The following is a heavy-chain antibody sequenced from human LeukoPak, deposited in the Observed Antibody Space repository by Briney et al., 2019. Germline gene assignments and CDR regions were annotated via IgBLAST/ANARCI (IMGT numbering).Heavy chain of an antibody. J-gene: IGHJ4*02. CDR2: IYYSGST. CDR1: GGSISSYY. CDR3: ASIAYYDFWSISDY. Sequence: SETLSLTCTVSGGSISSYYWSWIRQPPGKGLEWIGYIYYSGSTNYNPSLKSRVTISVDTSKNQFSLKLSSVTAADTAVYYCASIAYYDFWSISDYWGQGTLVTVSS. D-gene: IGHD3-3*01. V-gene: IGHV4-59*01.